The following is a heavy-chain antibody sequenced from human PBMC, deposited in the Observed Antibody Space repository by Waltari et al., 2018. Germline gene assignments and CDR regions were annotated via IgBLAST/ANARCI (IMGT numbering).Heavy chain of an antibody. CDR3: ARPGEGPSSH. CDR2: VYSAGRK. V-gene: IGHV3-53*01. Sequence: EVQLVESGGGLIQPGGSLRLSCAASGIIVSANYMNWVRQAPGKGPQGVSVVYSAGRKYYADSVKGRFTISRENTKTTVYLQMNDLKTEDTAVYYCARPGEGPSSHWGQGTLVTVSS. D-gene: IGHD4-17*01. CDR1: GIIVSANY. J-gene: IGHJ4*02.